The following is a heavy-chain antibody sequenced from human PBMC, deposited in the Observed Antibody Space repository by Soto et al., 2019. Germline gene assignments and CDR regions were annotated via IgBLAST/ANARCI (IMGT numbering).Heavy chain of an antibody. CDR2: IGTAGDT. CDR1: GFTFSSYD. D-gene: IGHD1-26*01. V-gene: IGHV3-13*01. J-gene: IGHJ3*02. Sequence: GGSLRLSCAASGFTFSSYDMHWVRQATGKGLEWVSAIGTAGDTYYPSSVKGRFTISRENAKNSLYLQMNSLRAGDTAVYYCARGRYSGSYFHAFDIWGQGTMVTVSS. CDR3: ARGRYSGSYFHAFDI.